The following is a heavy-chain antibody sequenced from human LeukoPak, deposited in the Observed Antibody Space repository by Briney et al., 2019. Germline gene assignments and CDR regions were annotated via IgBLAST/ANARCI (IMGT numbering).Heavy chain of an antibody. CDR2: ISHRVSDV. CDR3: ASRSSGWLSGGFDY. CDR1: GFTFSDYY. V-gene: IGHV3-11*04. J-gene: IGHJ4*02. D-gene: IGHD6-19*01. Sequence: GGSLRLSCAASGFTFSDYYMSWIRQAPGKGLEWVSYISHRVSDVQYADSVKGRFTISRDNARNSLYLQMNSLRAEDTAVYYCASRSSGWLSGGFDYWGQGTLVTVSS.